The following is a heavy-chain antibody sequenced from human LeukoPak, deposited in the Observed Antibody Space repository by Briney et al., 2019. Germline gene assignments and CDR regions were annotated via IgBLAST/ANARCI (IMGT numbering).Heavy chain of an antibody. CDR2: IYHSGST. V-gene: IGHV4-38-2*02. D-gene: IGHD3-10*01. CDR1: GYSISSGYY. CDR3: ARDWSYGSGSFPFDY. Sequence: SETLSLTCTVSGYSISSGYYWGWIRQPPGKGLEWIGSIYHSGSTYYNPSLKSRVTISVDTSKNQFSLKLSSVTAADTAVYYCARDWSYGSGSFPFDYWGQGTLVTVSS. J-gene: IGHJ4*02.